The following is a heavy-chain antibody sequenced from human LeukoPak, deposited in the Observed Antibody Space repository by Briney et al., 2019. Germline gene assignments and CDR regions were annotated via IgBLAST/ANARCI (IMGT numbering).Heavy chain of an antibody. Sequence: GRSLRLSCVASGFTFDDYVMHWVRQAPGKGLEWVSAIYWNGGSIGYADSVKGRFTISRDNAKNSLYLQMNSLRAEDTAVYYCARIREYYDSSGYYYPSPFDYWGQGTLVTVSS. CDR3: ARIREYYDSSGYYYPSPFDY. CDR1: GFTFDDYV. CDR2: IYWNGGSI. D-gene: IGHD3-22*01. V-gene: IGHV3-9*01. J-gene: IGHJ4*02.